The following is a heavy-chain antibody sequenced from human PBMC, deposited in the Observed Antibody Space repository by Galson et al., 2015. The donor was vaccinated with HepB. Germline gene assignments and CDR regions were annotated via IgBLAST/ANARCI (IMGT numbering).Heavy chain of an antibody. Sequence: ETLSLTCTVSGGSISTYYWSWIRQPPGKGLEWIGYIYYSGSTNYNPSLKSRVSMSVDTSKNQFSLKLSSVTAADTAVYYCARNLGGSNTFAYWGQGALVSVSS. D-gene: IGHD5-24*01. CDR3: ARNLGGSNTFAY. J-gene: IGHJ4*02. V-gene: IGHV4-59*01. CDR1: GGSISTYY. CDR2: IYYSGST.